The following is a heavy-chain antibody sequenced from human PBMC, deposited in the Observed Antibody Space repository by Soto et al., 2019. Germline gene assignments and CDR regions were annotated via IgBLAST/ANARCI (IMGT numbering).Heavy chain of an antibody. D-gene: IGHD4-17*01. CDR3: AKDPPRDYDGEEDY. CDR2: ISGSGGST. Sequence: GGSLRLSCAASGFTFSNAWMNWVRQAPGEGLEWVSAISGSGGSTYYADSVKGRFTISRDNSKNTLYLQMNSLRAEDTAVYYCAKDPPRDYDGEEDYWGQGTLVTVSS. CDR1: GFTFSNAW. V-gene: IGHV3-23*01. J-gene: IGHJ4*02.